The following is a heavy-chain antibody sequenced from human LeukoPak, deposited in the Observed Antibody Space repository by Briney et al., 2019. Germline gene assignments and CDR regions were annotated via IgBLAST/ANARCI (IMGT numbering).Heavy chain of an antibody. V-gene: IGHV1-3*03. CDR1: GYTFTSYA. Sequence: ASVKVSCKASGYTFTSYAMHWVRQAPGQRVEWMGWINAGNGDTKYSQEFQGRVTITRDTSASTAYMELSSLRSEDMAVYYCARGRLVATITGYYYYYMDVWGKGTTVTVSS. D-gene: IGHD5-12*01. CDR3: ARGRLVATITGYYYYYMDV. J-gene: IGHJ6*03. CDR2: INAGNGDT.